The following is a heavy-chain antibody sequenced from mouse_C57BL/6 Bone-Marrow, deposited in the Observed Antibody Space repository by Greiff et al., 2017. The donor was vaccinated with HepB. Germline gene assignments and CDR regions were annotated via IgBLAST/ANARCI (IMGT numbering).Heavy chain of an antibody. CDR3: ARFRWLLQDYYAMDY. CDR1: GYSFTDYN. Sequence: EVQLVESGPELVKPGASVKISCKASGYSFTDYNMNWVKQSNGKSLEWIGVINPNYGTTSYNQKFKGKATLTVDQSSSTAYMQLNSLTSEDSAVYYCARFRWLLQDYYAMDYWGQGTSVTVSS. V-gene: IGHV1-39*01. D-gene: IGHD2-3*01. J-gene: IGHJ4*01. CDR2: INPNYGTT.